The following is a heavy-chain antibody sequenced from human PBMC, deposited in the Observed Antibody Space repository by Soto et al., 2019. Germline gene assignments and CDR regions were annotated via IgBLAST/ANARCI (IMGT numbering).Heavy chain of an antibody. CDR3: ARFSGGSYNTYYFYYGMDV. Sequence: ASVKVSCKASGYTFTSYGISWVRQAPGQGLDWIGWISAYNGNTKYAQALQGRVTMTTDTSTSTAYMELRSLRSDDTAVYYCARFSGGSYNTYYFYYGMDVWGQGTTVTVSS. CDR2: ISAYNGNT. J-gene: IGHJ6*02. D-gene: IGHD2-15*01. V-gene: IGHV1-18*01. CDR1: GYTFTSYG.